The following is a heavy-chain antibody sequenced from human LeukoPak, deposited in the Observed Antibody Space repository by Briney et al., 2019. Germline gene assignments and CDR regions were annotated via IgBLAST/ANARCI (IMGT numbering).Heavy chain of an antibody. V-gene: IGHV3-23*01. CDR2: ISGSGGST. CDR3: AKDMDSSGYYYYYGMDV. D-gene: IGHD6-19*01. J-gene: IGHJ6*02. CDR1: GFTFSSYA. Sequence: GGSLRLSCAASGFTFSSYAMSWVRQAPGKGLEWVSAISGSGGSTYYADSVKGRFTISRDNSKNTLYLQMNSLRAEDTAVYYCAKDMDSSGYYYYYGMDVWGQGTTVAVSS.